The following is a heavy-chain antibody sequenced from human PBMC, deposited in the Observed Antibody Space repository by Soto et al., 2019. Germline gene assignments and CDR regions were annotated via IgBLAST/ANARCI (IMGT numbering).Heavy chain of an antibody. D-gene: IGHD3-10*01. Sequence: QLRQSGPGLVKPPETLSLTCSVSGASITSGDYYWGWIRQPPGKGLEWIGSIFSDGSPYYNPSLQSRVTFSIDTSRNEFSLKLNSATAADTAVYYCVGTVGSSWFFDLWGRGTLITVSS. CDR2: IFSDGSP. V-gene: IGHV4-39*01. CDR1: GASITSGDYY. CDR3: VGTVGSSWFFDL. J-gene: IGHJ2*01.